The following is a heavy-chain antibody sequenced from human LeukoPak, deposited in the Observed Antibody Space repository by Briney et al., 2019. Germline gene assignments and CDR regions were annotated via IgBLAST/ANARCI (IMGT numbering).Heavy chain of an antibody. CDR2: IYFSGST. D-gene: IGHD3-10*02. Sequence: SETLSLTCTVSGASISSSTYYWGWIRQPPGKGLEWIGSIYFSGSTYYNPSLKSRVTISVDTSKNQFSLKLSSVTAADTAVYYCARHYYVAKIRFDPWGQGTLVTVSS. CDR1: GASISSSTYY. V-gene: IGHV4-39*01. CDR3: ARHYYVAKIRFDP. J-gene: IGHJ5*02.